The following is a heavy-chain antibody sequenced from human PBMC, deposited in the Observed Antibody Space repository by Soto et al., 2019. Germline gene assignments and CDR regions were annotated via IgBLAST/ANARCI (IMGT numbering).Heavy chain of an antibody. J-gene: IGHJ4*02. V-gene: IGHV1-8*01. CDR3: AVRLDDYDILTGYYPIDH. D-gene: IGHD3-9*01. CDR1: GYTFTSYD. CDR2: MNPNSGNT. Sequence: ASVKVSCKASGYTFTSYDINWVRQATGQGLEWMGWMNPNSGNTGYAQKFQGRVTMTRNTSISTAYMELSSLRSEDTAVYYCAVRLDDYDILTGYYPIDHWGQGTLVTVSS.